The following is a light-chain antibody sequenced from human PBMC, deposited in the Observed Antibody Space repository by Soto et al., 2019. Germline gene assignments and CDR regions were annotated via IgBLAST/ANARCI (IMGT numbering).Light chain of an antibody. CDR2: GAS. CDR3: QQYNNWPPVT. J-gene: IGKJ4*01. V-gene: IGKV3-15*01. CDR1: QSVSSN. Sequence: EIVMTQSPATLSVSPGERATLSCRASQSVSSNLAWYQQKPGQAPRLLIHGASTRATGIPARFSGSGSGTEFTLTITSLQSEDFAVYYCQQYNNWPPVTFGGGTKVEIK.